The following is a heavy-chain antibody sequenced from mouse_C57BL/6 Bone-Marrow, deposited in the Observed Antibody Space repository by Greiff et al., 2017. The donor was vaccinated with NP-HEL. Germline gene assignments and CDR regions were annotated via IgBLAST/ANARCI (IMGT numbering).Heavy chain of an antibody. CDR2: IDPSDSYT. D-gene: IGHD1-2*01. CDR3: ARGDYYGLYYFDY. V-gene: IGHV1-50*01. J-gene: IGHJ2*01. CDR1: GYTFTSYW. Sequence: QVQLQQSGAELVKPGASVKLSCKASGYTFTSYWMQWVKQRPGQGLEWIGEIDPSDSYTNYNQKFKGKATLTVDTSSSTAYMQLSSLTSEDSAVYYCARGDYYGLYYFDYWGQGTTLTVSS.